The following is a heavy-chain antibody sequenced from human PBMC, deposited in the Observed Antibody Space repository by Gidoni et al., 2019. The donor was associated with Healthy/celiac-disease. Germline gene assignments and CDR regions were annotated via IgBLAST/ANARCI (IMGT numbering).Heavy chain of an antibody. Sequence: QVQLVQSGAEVKKPGSSVKVSCKASGGTFSSYTISWVGQAPGQGLEWMGRINPILGIANYAQKFQGRVTITADKSTSTAYMELSSLRSEDTAVYYCASIAAPDPRKARRFDPWGQGTLVTVSS. J-gene: IGHJ5*02. CDR3: ASIAAPDPRKARRFDP. D-gene: IGHD6-25*01. CDR1: GGTFSSYT. V-gene: IGHV1-69*02. CDR2: INPILGIA.